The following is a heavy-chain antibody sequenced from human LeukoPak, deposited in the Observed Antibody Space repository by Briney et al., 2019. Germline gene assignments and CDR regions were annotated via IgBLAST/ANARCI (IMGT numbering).Heavy chain of an antibody. V-gene: IGHV1-2*04. D-gene: IGHD6-13*01. CDR1: GYTFTGYY. Sequence: ASVKVSCKASGYTFTGYYMHWVRQAPGQGLEWMGWINPNSGGTNYAQKFQGWVTMTRDTSISTAYMELSRLRSDDTAVYYCARVPTKTGYSSSWELYFDYWGQGTLVTVSS. CDR3: ARVPTKTGYSSSWELYFDY. J-gene: IGHJ4*02. CDR2: INPNSGGT.